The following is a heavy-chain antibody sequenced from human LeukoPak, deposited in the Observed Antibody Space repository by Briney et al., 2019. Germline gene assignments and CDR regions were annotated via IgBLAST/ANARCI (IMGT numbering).Heavy chain of an antibody. D-gene: IGHD6-19*01. V-gene: IGHV1-69*05. CDR2: IIPIFGTA. Sequence: GASVKVSCKASGGTFSSYAISWVRQAPGQGLEWMGGIIPIFGTANYAQKCQGRVTMTRDMSTSTVYMELSSLRSEDTAVYYCARAPSSLTRISVPGAFQHWGQGTLVTVSS. CDR3: ARAPSSLTRISVPGAFQH. CDR1: GGTFSSYA. J-gene: IGHJ1*01.